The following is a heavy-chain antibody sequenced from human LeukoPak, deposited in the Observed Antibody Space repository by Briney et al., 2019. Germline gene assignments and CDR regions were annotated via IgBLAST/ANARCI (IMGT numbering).Heavy chain of an antibody. CDR1: GFTVSSNY. V-gene: IGHV3-53*01. Sequence: GGSLRLSCAASGFTVSSNYMSWVRQAPAKGLEWVSLIYTGGSTYYADSVKGRFTISRDNSKNTVYLQMNTLRAEDTAVYYCARDASGYCSGGSCPTHFDYWGQGTLVTVSS. D-gene: IGHD2-15*01. J-gene: IGHJ4*02. CDR3: ARDASGYCSGGSCPTHFDY. CDR2: IYTGGST.